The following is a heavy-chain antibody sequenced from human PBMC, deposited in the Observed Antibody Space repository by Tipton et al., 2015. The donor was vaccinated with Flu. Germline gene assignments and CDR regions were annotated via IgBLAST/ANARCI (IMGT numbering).Heavy chain of an antibody. CDR3: ARDEELEPWGTFDY. V-gene: IGHV3-33*01. Sequence: QLVQSGGGVVQPGRSLRLSCAASGFTFSSYGMHWVRQAPGKGLEWVAVIWYDGSNKYYADSVKGRFTISRDNSKNTLYLQMNSLRAEDTAVYYCARDEELEPWGTFDYWGQGTLVTVSS. CDR1: GFTFSSYG. J-gene: IGHJ4*02. D-gene: IGHD1-1*01. CDR2: IWYDGSNK.